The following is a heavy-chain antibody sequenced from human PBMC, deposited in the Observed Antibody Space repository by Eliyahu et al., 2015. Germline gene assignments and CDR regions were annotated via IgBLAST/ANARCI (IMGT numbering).Heavy chain of an antibody. V-gene: IGHV4-59*01. CDR3: ARDRRLLGDWAYGMDV. D-gene: IGHD2-21*02. Sequence: LVKPSETLSLTCTVSGGSISSYYWSWIRQPPGKGLEWIGYIYYSGSTNYNPSLKSRVTISVDTSKNQFSLKLSSVTAADPAVYYCARDRRLLGDWAYGMDVWGQGTTVTVSS. CDR1: GGSISSYY. CDR2: IYYSGST. J-gene: IGHJ6*02.